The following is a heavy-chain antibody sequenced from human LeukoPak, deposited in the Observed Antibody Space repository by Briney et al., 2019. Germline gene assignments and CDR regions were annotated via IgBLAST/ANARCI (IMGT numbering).Heavy chain of an antibody. D-gene: IGHD3-10*01. Sequence: PGGSLRLSCAGSGFTFNNYWMGWVRQAPGKGLEWVVNIKQDGSATYYMDSVKGRFTISRDIAENSMYLQMNSLRVEDTAVYYCARDRGFDYKDTGSFDYWGQGTLVTVSS. V-gene: IGHV3-7*01. J-gene: IGHJ4*02. CDR1: GFTFNNYW. CDR3: ARDRGFDYKDTGSFDY. CDR2: IKQDGSAT.